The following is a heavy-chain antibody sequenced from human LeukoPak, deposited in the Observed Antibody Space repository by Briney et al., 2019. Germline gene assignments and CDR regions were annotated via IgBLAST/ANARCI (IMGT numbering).Heavy chain of an antibody. J-gene: IGHJ6*02. CDR1: GFTFSSFA. V-gene: IGHV3-30-3*01. CDR3: ARDLIDDIVVVVAANRGYYYYGMDV. D-gene: IGHD2-15*01. Sequence: GGSLRLSCAASGFTFSSFAMHWVRQAPGKGLEWVAVISYDGSNKYYADSVKGRFTISRDNSKNTLYLQMNSLRAEDTAVYYCARDLIDDIVVVVAANRGYYYYGMDVWGQGTTVTVSS. CDR2: ISYDGSNK.